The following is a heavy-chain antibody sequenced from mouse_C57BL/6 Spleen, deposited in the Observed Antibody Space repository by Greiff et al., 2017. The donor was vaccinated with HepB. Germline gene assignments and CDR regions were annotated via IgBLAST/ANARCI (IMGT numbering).Heavy chain of an antibody. CDR1: GFSLTSYA. Sequence: VKLVESGPGLVAPSQSLSITCTVSGFSLTSYAISWVRQPPGKGLEWLGVIWTGGGTNYNSALKSRLSISKDNSKSQVFLKMNSLQTDDTARYYCARNRGLYYGSSLDYWGQGTTLTVSS. J-gene: IGHJ2*01. D-gene: IGHD1-1*01. V-gene: IGHV2-9-1*01. CDR2: IWTGGGT. CDR3: ARNRGLYYGSSLDY.